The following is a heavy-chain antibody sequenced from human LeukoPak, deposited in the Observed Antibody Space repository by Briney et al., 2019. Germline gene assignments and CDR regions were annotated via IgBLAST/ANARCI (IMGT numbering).Heavy chain of an antibody. CDR3: ARDKRRWELTDDAFDI. Sequence: ASVKVSCKASGYTFTSYGISWVRQAPGQGLEWMGWISAYNGNTNYAQKLQGRVTMTTDTSTSTAYMELRSLRSDDTAVYYCARDKRRWELTDDAFDIWGRGTMVTVSS. D-gene: IGHD1-26*01. CDR1: GYTFTSYG. J-gene: IGHJ3*02. V-gene: IGHV1-18*01. CDR2: ISAYNGNT.